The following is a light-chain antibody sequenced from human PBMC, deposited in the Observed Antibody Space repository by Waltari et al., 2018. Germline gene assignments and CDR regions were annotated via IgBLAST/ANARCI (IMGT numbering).Light chain of an antibody. CDR1: TRDVGGLKV. V-gene: IGLV2-11*01. J-gene: IGLJ2*01. CDR3: CSYAGNYPVV. CDR2: VVN. Sequence: QSALTQPRPVSGSPGKPVTIPCTGTTRDVGGLKVVSGYQRPPGKAPKLLIYVVNKRPPGCPDRFSGSKSANTASLAVSGLQAEDEAAYYCCSYAGNYPVVFGGGTKLAVL.